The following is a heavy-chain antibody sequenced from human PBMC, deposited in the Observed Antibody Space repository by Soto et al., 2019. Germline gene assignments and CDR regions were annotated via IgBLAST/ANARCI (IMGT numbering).Heavy chain of an antibody. CDR2: INSDGSST. V-gene: IGHV3-74*01. Sequence: EVQLVESGGNLVQPGGSLRLSCAASGFTFSSYWMHWVRQAPGKGLVWVSRINSDGSSTTYADSVKGRFTISRDNAKNTLNLQMNRLRAEDTAVYYCARLGGGPEDGYRGYWGQGTLVTVSS. CDR1: GFTFSSYW. CDR3: ARLGGGPEDGYRGY. J-gene: IGHJ4*02. D-gene: IGHD3-16*01.